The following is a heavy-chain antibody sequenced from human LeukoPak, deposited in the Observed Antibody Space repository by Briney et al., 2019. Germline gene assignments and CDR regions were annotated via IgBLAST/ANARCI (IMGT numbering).Heavy chain of an antibody. CDR3: VAGGYQYTFDI. D-gene: IGHD5-12*01. CDR2: IGTSRSYI. Sequence: PGGSLGLSCAASGFTFSSYSMNWVRQAPGKGLEWVSSIGTSRSYIYYADSVKGRFTISRDNAKNSLYLQMNSLRAEDTAMYYCVAGGYQYTFDIWGQGTTVTVSS. J-gene: IGHJ3*02. CDR1: GFTFSSYS. V-gene: IGHV3-21*01.